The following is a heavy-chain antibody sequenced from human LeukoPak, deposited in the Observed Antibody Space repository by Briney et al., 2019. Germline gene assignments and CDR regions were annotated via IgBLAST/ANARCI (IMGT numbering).Heavy chain of an antibody. CDR1: GGSINSYY. Sequence: SETLSLTCTVSGGSINSYYWSWIRQPPEKGLECIGYLSHSGSTNYNPSLTSRVTMSVDTSKNQFSLNLNSVTAADTGIYYCARGFYDSAGYSFPFNYWGRGTPVTVSS. V-gene: IGHV4-59*01. CDR2: LSHSGST. J-gene: IGHJ4*02. D-gene: IGHD3-22*01. CDR3: ARGFYDSAGYSFPFNY.